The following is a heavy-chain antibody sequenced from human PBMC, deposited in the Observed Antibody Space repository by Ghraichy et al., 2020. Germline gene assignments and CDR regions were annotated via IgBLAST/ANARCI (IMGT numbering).Heavy chain of an antibody. Sequence: GGSLRLSCSASGFTFSSYAMHWVRQAPGKGLEYVSAISSNGGSTYYADSVKGRFTISRDNSKNTLYLQMSSLRAEDTAVYYCVKGDIVVVPAAYYYYYYGMDVWGQGTTVTVSS. CDR3: VKGDIVVVPAAYYYYYYGMDV. V-gene: IGHV3-64D*09. D-gene: IGHD2-2*01. J-gene: IGHJ6*02. CDR1: GFTFSSYA. CDR2: ISSNGGST.